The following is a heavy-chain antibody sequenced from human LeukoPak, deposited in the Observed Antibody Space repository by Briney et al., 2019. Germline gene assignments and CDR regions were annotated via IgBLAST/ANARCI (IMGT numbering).Heavy chain of an antibody. D-gene: IGHD5-24*01. CDR1: GYTFTSYY. CDR2: INPNSGGT. CDR3: ARGEGRWLQTTWGYYFDY. J-gene: IGHJ4*02. V-gene: IGHV1-2*02. Sequence: GASVKVSCKASGYTFTSYYMHWVRQAPGQGLEWMGWINPNSGGTNYAQKFQGRVTMTRDTSISTAYMELSRLRSDDTAVYYCARGEGRWLQTTWGYYFDYWGQGTLVTVSS.